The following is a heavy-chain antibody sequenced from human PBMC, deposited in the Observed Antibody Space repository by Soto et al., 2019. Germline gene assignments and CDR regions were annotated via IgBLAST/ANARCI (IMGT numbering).Heavy chain of an antibody. J-gene: IGHJ4*02. V-gene: IGHV4-39*01. CDR2: IYYSGST. D-gene: IGHD3-10*01. Sequence: SETLSLTCSVSGGSISSSSYYWGWIRQPPGKGLEWIGSIYYSGSTYYNPSLKSRVTISVDTSKNQFSLKLSSVTAADTAVYYCARLSDTYYYGSGSYFSGTWYYFDYWGQGTLVTVSS. CDR3: ARLSDTYYYGSGSYFSGTWYYFDY. CDR1: GGSISSSSYY.